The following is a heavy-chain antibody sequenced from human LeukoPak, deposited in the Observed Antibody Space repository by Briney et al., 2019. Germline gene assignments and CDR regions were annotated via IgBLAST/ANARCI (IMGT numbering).Heavy chain of an antibody. CDR3: ARDGIQLWWDY. D-gene: IGHD5-18*01. Sequence: GGSLRLSCAASGFTFSSYSMNWVRQAPGKGLEWVSSISSSSSYIYYADSVKGRFTISRDNAENSLYLQMNSLRAEDTAVYYCARDGIQLWWDYWGQGTLVTVSS. V-gene: IGHV3-21*01. CDR2: ISSSSSYI. CDR1: GFTFSSYS. J-gene: IGHJ4*02.